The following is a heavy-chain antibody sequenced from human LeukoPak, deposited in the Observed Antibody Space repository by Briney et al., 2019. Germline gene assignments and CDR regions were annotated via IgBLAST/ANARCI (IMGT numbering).Heavy chain of an antibody. CDR1: GGTFRNYA. J-gene: IGHJ4*02. Sequence: ASVKISCKASGGTFRNYAISWVRQAPGQGLEWMGGIIPIFGTANYAQKFQGRVTITADESTSTAYMELSSLRSEDTAVYYCARPSLGNWNDEGYYFDYWGQGTLVTVSS. V-gene: IGHV1-69*13. CDR2: IIPIFGTA. D-gene: IGHD1-1*01. CDR3: ARPSLGNWNDEGYYFDY.